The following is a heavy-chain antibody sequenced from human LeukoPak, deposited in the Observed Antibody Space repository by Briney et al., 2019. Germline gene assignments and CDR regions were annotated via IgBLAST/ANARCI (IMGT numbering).Heavy chain of an antibody. D-gene: IGHD3-22*01. Sequence: PSQTLSLTCTVSGGSISSGGYYWSWIRQHPGKGLEWIGYIYYSGNTYYNPSLKSRVTISVHTSKNQFSLRLSSVTAADTAVYYCARDSGNYYDSSSLVFDYWGQGTLVTVSS. CDR3: ARDSGNYYDSSSLVFDY. CDR2: IYYSGNT. J-gene: IGHJ4*02. V-gene: IGHV4-31*03. CDR1: GGSISSGGYY.